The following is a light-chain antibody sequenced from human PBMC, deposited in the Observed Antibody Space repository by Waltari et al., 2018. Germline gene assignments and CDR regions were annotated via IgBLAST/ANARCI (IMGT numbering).Light chain of an antibody. CDR2: EVS. J-gene: IGLJ2*01. V-gene: IGLV2-14*01. CDR3: NSYTDSII. Sequence: QSALTQPASVSGSPGQSITISCTGTSSDVGGYKYVSWYQHYPGKAPKLIIYEVSNRPSGVSDRFSGSKSGNTASLTISGLQAEDEADYYSNSYTDSIIFGGGTKLTVL. CDR1: SSDVGGYKY.